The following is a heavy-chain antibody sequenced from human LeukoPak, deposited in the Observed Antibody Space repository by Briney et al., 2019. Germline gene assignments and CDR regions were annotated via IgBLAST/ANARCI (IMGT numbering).Heavy chain of an antibody. CDR3: AVQDYYDSSGYYDIPLDI. CDR2: IYSSGSS. Sequence: PSETLSLTCAVSGGSISTGAFSWYWLRQTPGQGPEWIGYIYSSGSSYYNPSLQSRFIISVDTSKNQLSLRVTSVTAADTAVYYCAVQDYYDSSGYYDIPLDIWGQGTMVTVSS. D-gene: IGHD3-22*01. V-gene: IGHV4-30-4*07. J-gene: IGHJ3*02. CDR1: GGSISTGAFS.